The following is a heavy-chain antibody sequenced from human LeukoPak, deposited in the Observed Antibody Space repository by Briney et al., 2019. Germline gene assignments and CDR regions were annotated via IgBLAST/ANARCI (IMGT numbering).Heavy chain of an antibody. D-gene: IGHD5-12*01. J-gene: IGHJ4*02. CDR1: GFTFSSSG. Sequence: PGGSLRLSCAASGFTFSSSGMHWVRQAPAKGLEWVAFISYDGSNRYYADSVKGRFTISRDNSKNTLYLQMNSLRAEDTAVYYCAKETRGSYSDYWGQGTLVTVSS. CDR3: AKETRGSYSDY. CDR2: ISYDGSNR. V-gene: IGHV3-30*02.